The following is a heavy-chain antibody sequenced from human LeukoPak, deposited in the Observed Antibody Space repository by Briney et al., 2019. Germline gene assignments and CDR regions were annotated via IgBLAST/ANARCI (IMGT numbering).Heavy chain of an antibody. V-gene: IGHV3-53*01. CDR2: FYVGGAT. CDR3: ARGDGYNFFDY. J-gene: IGHJ4*02. CDR1: GFSVTNNY. Sequence: GGSLRLSCAVSGFSVTNNYMSWVRQAPGKGLEWVSVFYVGGATYYADPVKGRFTISRDNSENTLYLQMKSLRAEDTAVYYRARGDGYNFFDYWGQGTLVTVSS. D-gene: IGHD5-24*01.